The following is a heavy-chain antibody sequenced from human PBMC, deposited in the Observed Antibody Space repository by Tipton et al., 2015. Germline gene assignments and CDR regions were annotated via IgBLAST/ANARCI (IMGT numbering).Heavy chain of an antibody. CDR2: IYPDDSDS. V-gene: IGHV5-51*01. CDR3: ARPQWGSSPEDF. J-gene: IGHJ4*02. Sequence: VQLVQSGAEVKKSGESLKISCKASGYSFNNYWIGWVRQMPGKGLEWMGIIYPDDSDSTYSPSFRGLVTFSVDKSITTAYLQWSSLEASDTAIYYCARPQWGSSPEDFWGQGTLVTVSS. CDR1: GYSFNNYW. D-gene: IGHD6-13*01.